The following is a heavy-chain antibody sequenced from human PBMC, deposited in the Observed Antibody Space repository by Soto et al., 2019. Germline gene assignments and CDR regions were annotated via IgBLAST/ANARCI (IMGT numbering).Heavy chain of an antibody. V-gene: IGHV3-23*01. CDR1: GFTFSSYA. D-gene: IGHD6-19*01. J-gene: IGHJ4*02. CDR3: AKARGWPKFDY. Sequence: EVQLLESGGGLVQPGGSLRLSCAASGFTFSSYAMSWVRQAPGKGLEWVSAISGSGGSTYYADSVKGRFTISRDNSKNTLYLQMNSLRVEHTAEYYCAKARGWPKFDYWGQGTLVTVSS. CDR2: ISGSGGST.